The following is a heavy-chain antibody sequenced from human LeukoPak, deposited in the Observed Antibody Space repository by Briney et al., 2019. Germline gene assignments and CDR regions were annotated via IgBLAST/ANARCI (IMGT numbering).Heavy chain of an antibody. CDR1: GVSISSYY. Sequence: PSETLSLTCTVSGVSISSYYWSWIRQPPGKGLEWIGYIYYSGSTNYNPSLKSRVTISVDTSKNQFSLKLSSVTAADTAVYYCARPRVHSSGWYYYFDYWGQGTLVTVSS. V-gene: IGHV4-59*08. CDR2: IYYSGST. D-gene: IGHD6-19*01. J-gene: IGHJ4*02. CDR3: ARPRVHSSGWYYYFDY.